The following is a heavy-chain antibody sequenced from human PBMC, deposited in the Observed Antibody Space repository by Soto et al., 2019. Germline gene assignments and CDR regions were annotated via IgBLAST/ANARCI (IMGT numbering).Heavy chain of an antibody. V-gene: IGHV3-23*01. CDR3: ANRGGMSYYYYYGLDV. J-gene: IGHJ6*02. Sequence: EVQLLESGGGVVQPGGSLRLSCAASGFTFANYPMNWVRQAPGKGLEWVSAISASGDNTYYADSVKGRFSISRDNSKNTLYLQMNSLRADDTAVYYCANRGGMSYYYYYGLDVWGQGTTVTVSS. CDR2: ISASGDNT. CDR1: GFTFANYP. D-gene: IGHD2-21*01.